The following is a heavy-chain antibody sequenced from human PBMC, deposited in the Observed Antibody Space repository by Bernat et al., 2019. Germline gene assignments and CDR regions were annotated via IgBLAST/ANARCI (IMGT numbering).Heavy chain of an antibody. D-gene: IGHD5-12*01. CDR3: AKATSGYAIVGPLNY. Sequence: QVQLVESGGGVVQPGRSLRLSCAASGFTFSSYGMHWVRQAPGKGLEWVAVISYDGSNKYYADSVKGRFTISRDNSKNTLYLQMNSLRAEDTAVYYCAKATSGYAIVGPLNYWGQGTLVTVSS. J-gene: IGHJ4*02. CDR1: GFTFSSYG. V-gene: IGHV3-30*18. CDR2: ISYDGSNK.